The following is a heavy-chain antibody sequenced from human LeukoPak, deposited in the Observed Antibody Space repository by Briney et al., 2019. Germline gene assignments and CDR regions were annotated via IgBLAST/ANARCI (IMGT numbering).Heavy chain of an antibody. D-gene: IGHD3-3*01. Sequence: PGGSLRLSCAASGFTVSGNYMSWVRQAPGKGLEWVSVIYSGGSTYYADSVKGRFTISRDNSKNTLYLQMNSLRAEDTAVYYCARGRLVFGVVRTYWYFDLWGRGTLVTVSS. CDR1: GFTVSGNY. J-gene: IGHJ2*01. CDR3: ARGRLVFGVVRTYWYFDL. V-gene: IGHV3-53*01. CDR2: IYSGGST.